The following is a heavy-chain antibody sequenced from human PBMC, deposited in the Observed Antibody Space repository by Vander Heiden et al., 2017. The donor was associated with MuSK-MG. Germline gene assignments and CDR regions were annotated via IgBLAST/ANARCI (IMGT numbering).Heavy chain of an antibody. Sequence: QLQLQESGPGLVKPSETLSLTCTVSGGSISSGSYYWGWIRQPPGKGLEWIGSIYYSGSTYYNPSLKSRVTISVDTSKNQFSLKLSSVTAADTAVYYCASYYYGSGSSFDYWGQGTLVTVSS. CDR1: GGSISSGSYY. CDR3: ASYYYGSGSSFDY. CDR2: IYYSGST. V-gene: IGHV4-39*01. J-gene: IGHJ4*02. D-gene: IGHD3-10*01.